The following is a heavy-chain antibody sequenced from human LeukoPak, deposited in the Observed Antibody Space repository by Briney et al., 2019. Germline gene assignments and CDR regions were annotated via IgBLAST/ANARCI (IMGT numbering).Heavy chain of an antibody. D-gene: IGHD3-10*01. CDR3: ARDREVRGIAGYMDV. CDR1: GFTFSSYG. V-gene: IGHV3-48*04. CDR2: ISSSGSTI. J-gene: IGHJ6*03. Sequence: GGSLRLSCAASGFTFSSYGMTWVRQAPGKGLEWVSYISSSGSTIYYADSVKGRFTISRDNAKNSLYLQMNSLRAEDTAVYYCARDREVRGIAGYMDVWGKGTTVTISS.